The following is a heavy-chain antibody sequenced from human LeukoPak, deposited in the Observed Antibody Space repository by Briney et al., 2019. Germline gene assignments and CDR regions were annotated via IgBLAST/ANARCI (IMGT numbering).Heavy chain of an antibody. CDR1: GFTFSSYS. CDR3: ARDYYGSGTYHGMDV. CDR2: ISSSSYI. J-gene: IGHJ6*02. V-gene: IGHV3-21*06. D-gene: IGHD3-10*01. Sequence: GGSLRLSCAASGFTFSSYSLNWVRQAPGKGLEWVSSISSSSYIYYADSVKGRFTISRDNAKNLLYLQMNSLRAEDTALYFCARDYYGSGTYHGMDVWGQGTTVTVSS.